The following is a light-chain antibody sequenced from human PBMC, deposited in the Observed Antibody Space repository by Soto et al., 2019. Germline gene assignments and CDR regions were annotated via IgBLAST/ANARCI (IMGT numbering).Light chain of an antibody. J-gene: IGKJ4*01. V-gene: IGKV1-5*03. CDR3: QQYNSYPLT. CDR1: QSISSW. CDR2: KAS. Sequence: DIQMTQSPSTLSASVGDRVTITCRASQSISSWLAWYQQKPGKAPNLLISKASSLESGVPSRFSGSGSGTEFTLTISSLQPDDFATDDCQQYNSYPLTFGGGTKVEIK.